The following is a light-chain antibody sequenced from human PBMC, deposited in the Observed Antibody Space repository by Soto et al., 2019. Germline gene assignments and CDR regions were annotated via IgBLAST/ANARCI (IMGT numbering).Light chain of an antibody. Sequence: QSVLTQPRSVSGSPGQSVTISCTGTSSDVGGFDYVSWYQQHPGKAPNLMIHHVSQRSSGVPDRFSGSKSGNTASLTISGLQAEDEADYYCCSYAGTYTYVVFGGGTKLTVL. CDR2: HVS. J-gene: IGLJ2*01. CDR3: CSYAGTYTYVV. V-gene: IGLV2-11*01. CDR1: SSDVGGFDY.